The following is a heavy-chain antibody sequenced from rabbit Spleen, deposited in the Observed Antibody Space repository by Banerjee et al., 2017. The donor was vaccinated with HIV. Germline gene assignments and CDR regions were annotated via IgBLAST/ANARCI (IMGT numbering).Heavy chain of an antibody. J-gene: IGHJ4*01. Sequence: QEQLEESGGDLVKPEGSLTLTCAASGFSFSNKHVMCWVRQAPGKGLDWIACMNTNTDNTVYANWAKGRFTISKTSSTTVTLQMTSLTAADTATYFCARDLVAVIGWNFSLWGPGTLVTVS. CDR2: MNTNTDNT. D-gene: IGHD1-1*01. V-gene: IGHV1S45*01. CDR3: ARDLVAVIGWNFSL. CDR1: GFSFSNKHV.